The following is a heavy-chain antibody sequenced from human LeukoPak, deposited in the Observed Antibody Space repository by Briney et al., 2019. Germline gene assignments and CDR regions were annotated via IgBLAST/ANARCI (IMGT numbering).Heavy chain of an antibody. CDR3: ARDSTIFGVPDAFDI. CDR1: GGSISSGSYD. J-gene: IGHJ3*02. Sequence: KSSQTLSLTCTVSGGSISSGSYDGSWVRQPAGKGLEWIGRIYTSGSTNYNPSHKSRVTISVDTSKNQFSLKLSSVTAADTAVYYCARDSTIFGVPDAFDIWGQGTMVTVSS. D-gene: IGHD3-3*01. CDR2: IYTSGST. V-gene: IGHV4-61*02.